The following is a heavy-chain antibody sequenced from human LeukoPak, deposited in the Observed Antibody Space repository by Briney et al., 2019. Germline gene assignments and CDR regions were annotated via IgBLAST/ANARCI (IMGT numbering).Heavy chain of an antibody. Sequence: ASVKVSRKASGYTSTSNYIHWVRQAPGQGLEWMGMIYPRDGSTSYAQKFQGRVTVTRDTSTSTVHMELSGLRSEDTAVYYCARDQEGFDYWGQGTLVTVSS. CDR2: IYPRDGST. J-gene: IGHJ4*02. CDR3: ARDQEGFDY. V-gene: IGHV1-46*01. CDR1: GYTSTSNY.